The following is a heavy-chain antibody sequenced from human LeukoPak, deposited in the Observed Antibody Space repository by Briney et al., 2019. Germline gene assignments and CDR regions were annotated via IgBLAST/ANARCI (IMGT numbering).Heavy chain of an antibody. J-gene: IGHJ4*02. CDR1: GGSISSSSYY. Sequence: SETLSLTCTVSGGSISSSSYYWGWIRQPPGKGLEWIGSIYYSGSTYYNPSLKSRVTISVDTSKNQFSLKLSSVTAADTAVYYCARTPLISAIIDYWGQGTLVTVSS. CDR3: ARTPLISAIIDY. CDR2: IYYSGST. V-gene: IGHV4-39*07. D-gene: IGHD2-8*01.